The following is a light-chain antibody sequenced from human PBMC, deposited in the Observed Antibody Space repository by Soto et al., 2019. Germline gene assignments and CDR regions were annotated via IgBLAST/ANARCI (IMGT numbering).Light chain of an antibody. Sequence: QSVLTQPPSASGTPGQRVTISCSGSSSNIGSNAVNWYHQLPGKAPKLLIHTNNQRPSGVPDRFSGSKSGTSASLAISGLQSEDEADYSCAAWDDSLNGVIFGGGTKLTVL. CDR2: TNN. J-gene: IGLJ2*01. CDR1: SSNIGSNA. V-gene: IGLV1-44*01. CDR3: AAWDDSLNGVI.